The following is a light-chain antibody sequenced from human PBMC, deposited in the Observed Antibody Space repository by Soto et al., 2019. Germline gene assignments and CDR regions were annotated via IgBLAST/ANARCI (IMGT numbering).Light chain of an antibody. V-gene: IGLV1-44*01. J-gene: IGLJ1*01. Sequence: QSVVTQPPSASGTPGQRVTISCSGSASNVGSSVVNWYQQLPGAAPKLIIFNNNLRPSGVPDRFSGYKSGASASLVISGLHSEDEAVYWCAAWDDSVTAYVFGTGTKLTVL. CDR3: AAWDDSVTAYV. CDR2: NNN. CDR1: ASNVGSSV.